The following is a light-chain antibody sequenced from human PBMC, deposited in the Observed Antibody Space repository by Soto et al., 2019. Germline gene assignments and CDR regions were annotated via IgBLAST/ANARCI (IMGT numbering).Light chain of an antibody. CDR3: QVWDSSSDHYV. J-gene: IGLJ1*01. Sequence: SYELTQPPSVSVAPGQTARITCGGNNIGSKSVHWYQQNPGQAPVMVVYDGSDRPSGIPERFSGSNSGNTATLTISRVEAGDEADYYCQVWDSSSDHYVFGSGTKVTVL. CDR2: DGS. V-gene: IGLV3-21*02. CDR1: NIGSKS.